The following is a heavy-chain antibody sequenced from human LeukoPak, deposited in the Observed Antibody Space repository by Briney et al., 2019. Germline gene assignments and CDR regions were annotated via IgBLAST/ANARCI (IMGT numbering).Heavy chain of an antibody. Sequence: KPGGSLRLSCAASGFTFSSYSMNWVRQAPGKGLEWVSSISSSSSYIYYADSVKGRFTISRDNAKNSLYLQMNSLRAEDTAVYYCARGFSIAARQGPADYWGQGTLVTVSS. V-gene: IGHV3-21*01. J-gene: IGHJ4*02. CDR1: GFTFSSYS. CDR3: ARGFSIAARQGPADY. CDR2: ISSSSSYI. D-gene: IGHD6-6*01.